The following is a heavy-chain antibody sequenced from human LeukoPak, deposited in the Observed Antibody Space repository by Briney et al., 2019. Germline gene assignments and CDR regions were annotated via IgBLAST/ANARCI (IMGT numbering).Heavy chain of an antibody. D-gene: IGHD6-13*01. Sequence: GESLKISCQGLGYSFSMYWIGWVRHMPGKGLEWMGVIDPSDSEITYSPSFQGHVTISVDKSVNTAYLQWTTLKASDTALCYCARHRAVGGGHSTTWYTDYWGQGTLVSVSS. CDR1: GYSFSMYW. CDR2: IDPSDSEI. V-gene: IGHV5-51*01. J-gene: IGHJ4*02. CDR3: ARHRAVGGGHSTTWYTDY.